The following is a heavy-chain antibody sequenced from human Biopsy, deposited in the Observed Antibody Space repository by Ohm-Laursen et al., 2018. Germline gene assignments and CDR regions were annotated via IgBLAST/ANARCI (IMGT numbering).Heavy chain of an antibody. Sequence: ASVKVSCKASGYTFAGYYPHWVRQAPGHGLEWMGRINPNSGNANYAQSFQGRLTVTRDTSISTAYMELTSLTFDDTAIYYCARVPAYPSIDGYYGLDLWGQGTTVIVSS. V-gene: IGHV1-2*02. CDR1: GYTFAGYY. CDR3: ARVPAYPSIDGYYGLDL. CDR2: INPNSGNA. D-gene: IGHD3-9*01. J-gene: IGHJ6*02.